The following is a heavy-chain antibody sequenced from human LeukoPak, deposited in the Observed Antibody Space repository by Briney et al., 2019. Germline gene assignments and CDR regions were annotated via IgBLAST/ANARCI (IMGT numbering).Heavy chain of an antibody. Sequence: PSETLSLTCTVSGASIRTSEDHWTWIRQHPGKGLEWIGYTSNSDYPYSNPSLKSRVTISRDTSKNQFSLKLRSVTAADTAVYYCAREPTQPLRFGEFHPFDNWGQGTLVTVSS. V-gene: IGHV4-31*03. CDR2: TSNSDYP. D-gene: IGHD3-10*01. CDR1: GASIRTSEDH. CDR3: AREPTQPLRFGEFHPFDN. J-gene: IGHJ4*02.